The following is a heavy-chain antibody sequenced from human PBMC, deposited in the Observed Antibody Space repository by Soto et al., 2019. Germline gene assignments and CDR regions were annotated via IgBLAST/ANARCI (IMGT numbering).Heavy chain of an antibody. V-gene: IGHV3-48*01. Sequence: EVQLVESGGGLVQPGGSLRLSCAASGFTFSSYSMNWVRQAPGKGLEWVSYISSSSSTIYYADSVKGRFTISRDNAKNSLYLQMNSLRGEDTAVYYCARVDEQWLANFYYAMDVWGPGTTVTVSS. J-gene: IGHJ6*02. D-gene: IGHD6-19*01. CDR2: ISSSSSTI. CDR3: ARVDEQWLANFYYAMDV. CDR1: GFTFSSYS.